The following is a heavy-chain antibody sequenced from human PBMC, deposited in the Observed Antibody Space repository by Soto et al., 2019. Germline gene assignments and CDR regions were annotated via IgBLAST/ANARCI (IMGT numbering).Heavy chain of an antibody. CDR3: ARRDVVVVAAPFDY. V-gene: IGHV4-39*01. CDR2: IYCSGST. J-gene: IGHJ4*02. Sequence: PSETLSLTCPVSGGSIRSSSYYWGWLRQPPGKGLEWIGSIYCSGSTYYNPSLKSRVTISVDTSKNQFSLKLSSVTAADTAVYYCARRDVVVVAAPFDYWGQGAMVSVCS. CDR1: GGSIRSSSYY. D-gene: IGHD2-15*01.